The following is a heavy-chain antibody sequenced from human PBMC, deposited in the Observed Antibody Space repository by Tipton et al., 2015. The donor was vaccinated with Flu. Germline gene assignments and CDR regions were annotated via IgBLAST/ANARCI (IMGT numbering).Heavy chain of an antibody. CDR2: ISNSGSS. CDR1: GDSISSFY. CDR3: ATSGWRDPRGSFDF. J-gene: IGHJ4*02. Sequence: TLSLTCSVSGDSISSFYWSWIRQPPGKGLEWIAYISNSGSSNYNPSLKSRITVSVDTSKNQFSLILSSVTAADTAVYYCATSGWRDPRGSFDFWSQGTLVTVSS. D-gene: IGHD5-24*01. V-gene: IGHV4-59*01.